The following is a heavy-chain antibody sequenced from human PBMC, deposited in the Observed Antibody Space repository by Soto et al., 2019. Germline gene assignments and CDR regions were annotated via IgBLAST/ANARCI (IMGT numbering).Heavy chain of an antibody. CDR3: ARNPRPTYGDYADY. CDR2: VWYDGSNK. V-gene: IGHV3-33*01. CDR1: GFSFSSYG. D-gene: IGHD4-17*01. Sequence: QVQLVESGGGVVQPGTSLRLSCAASGFSFSSYGMHWVRQDPGMGLEWVAVVWYDGSNKYYADSVKGRFTISRDNSKNTLYLQMNSLRVEDTAVYYCARNPRPTYGDYADYWGQGTLVTVSS. J-gene: IGHJ4*02.